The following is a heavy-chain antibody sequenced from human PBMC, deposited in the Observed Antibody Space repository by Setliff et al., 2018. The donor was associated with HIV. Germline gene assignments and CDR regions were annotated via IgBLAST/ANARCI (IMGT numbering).Heavy chain of an antibody. J-gene: IGHJ4*02. D-gene: IGHD1-26*01. CDR2: ISSNIIYI. V-gene: IGHV3-21*01. CDR1: GFTLSTYT. CDR3: ARGATRGGDFDF. Sequence: GGSLRLSCAASGFTLSTYTMNWVRQAPGKGLEWISSISSNIIYIYYADSVRGRFTISRDNAKNSLYLQMNSLRVEDTAVYYCARGATRGGDFDFWGQGTLVTVSS.